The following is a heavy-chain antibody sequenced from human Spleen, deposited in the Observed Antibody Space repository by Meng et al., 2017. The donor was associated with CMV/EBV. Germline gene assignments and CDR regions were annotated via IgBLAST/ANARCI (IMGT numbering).Heavy chain of an antibody. CDR3: ARGGGMSDY. V-gene: IGHV3-49*04. CDR2: IRSKAYGGTT. Sequence: GESLKISCAGSGFIFSSYAMTWVRQAPGKGLEWVGFIRSKAYGGTTEYAASVKGRFTISRDNAKNSLYLQMNSLRAEDTAVYYCARGGGMSDYWGQGTLVTVSS. D-gene: IGHD1-26*01. CDR1: GFIFSSYA. J-gene: IGHJ4*02.